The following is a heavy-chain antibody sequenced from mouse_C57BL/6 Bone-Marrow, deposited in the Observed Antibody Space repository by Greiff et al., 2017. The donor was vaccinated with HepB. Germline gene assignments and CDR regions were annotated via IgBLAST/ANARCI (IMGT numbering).Heavy chain of an antibody. V-gene: IGHV5-12*01. CDR3: ARKGITTVVATFDYAMDY. CDR1: GFTFSDYY. Sequence: EVKLVESGGGLVQPGGSLKLSCAASGFTFSDYYMYWVRQTPEKRLEWVAYISNGGGSTYYPDTVKGRFTISRDNAKNTLYLQMSRLKSEDTAMYYCARKGITTVVATFDYAMDYWGQGTSVTVSS. J-gene: IGHJ4*01. CDR2: ISNGGGST. D-gene: IGHD1-1*01.